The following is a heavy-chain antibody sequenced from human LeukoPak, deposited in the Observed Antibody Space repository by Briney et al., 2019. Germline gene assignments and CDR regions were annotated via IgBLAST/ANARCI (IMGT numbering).Heavy chain of an antibody. V-gene: IGHV4-39*07. J-gene: IGHJ3*02. D-gene: IGHD3-16*01. CDR2: IYYSGST. CDR1: GGSISSSSYY. Sequence: SETLSLTCTVSGGSISSSSYYWGWIRQPPGKGLEWIGSIYYSGSTYYNPSLKSRVTISVDTSRNQFSLKLSSVTAADTAVYYCASSSLYYDDAFDIWGQGTMVTVSS. CDR3: ASSSLYYDDAFDI.